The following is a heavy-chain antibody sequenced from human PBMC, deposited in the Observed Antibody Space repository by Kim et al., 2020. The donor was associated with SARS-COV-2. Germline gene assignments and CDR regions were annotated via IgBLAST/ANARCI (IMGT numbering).Heavy chain of an antibody. CDR3: ARARVRGVIITG. J-gene: IGHJ4*02. CDR1: GGSFSGYY. CDR2: INHSGST. D-gene: IGHD3-10*01. Sequence: SETLSLTCAVYGGSFSGYYWSWIRQPPGKGLEWIGEINHSGSTNYNPSLKSRVTISVDTSKNQFSLKLSSVTAADTAVYYCARARVRGVIITGWGQGTLVTVSS. V-gene: IGHV4-34*01.